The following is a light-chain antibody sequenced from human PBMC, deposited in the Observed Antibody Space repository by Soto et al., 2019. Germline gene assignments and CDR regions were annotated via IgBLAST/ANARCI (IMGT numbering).Light chain of an antibody. Sequence: QSALTQPPSVSGFPGQSVALSCTGTSRGVGSYNRVSGYQQPPGTAPKVMIYEVSNRPSGVPDRFSESKSGNTASLTISGLQAEDEADYYCSSYTSGNTDVFGTGTKVTVL. CDR1: SRGVGSYNR. CDR2: EVS. J-gene: IGLJ1*01. V-gene: IGLV2-18*02. CDR3: SSYTSGNTDV.